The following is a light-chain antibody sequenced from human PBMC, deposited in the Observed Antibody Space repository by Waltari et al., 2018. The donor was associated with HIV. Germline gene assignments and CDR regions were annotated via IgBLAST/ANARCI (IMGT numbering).Light chain of an antibody. Sequence: QSALTQPASVSGSPGQSINISCSGIDTNIYYQHFVSLYQQHPGKPPRLVLFGVSNRPSGLSPRFSGIRSGSTASLTISGLRSEDEGVYFCSSYTSMKRLVFGGGTELTV. J-gene: IGLJ2*01. CDR1: DTNIYYQHF. V-gene: IGLV2-14*01. CDR3: SSYTSMKRLV. CDR2: GVS.